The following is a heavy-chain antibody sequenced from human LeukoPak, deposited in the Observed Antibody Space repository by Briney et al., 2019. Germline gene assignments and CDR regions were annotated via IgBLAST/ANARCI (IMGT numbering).Heavy chain of an antibody. CDR3: ARIGYGGNSGGLYYYYYYMDV. J-gene: IGHJ6*03. CDR2: IYPGDSDT. D-gene: IGHD4-23*01. Sequence: GESLKISCKGSGYSFTSYWIGWVRQMPGKGLEWMGIIYPGDSDTRYSPSFQGQVTISADKSISTAYLQWSSLKASDTAMHYCARIGYGGNSGGLYYYYYYMDVWGKGTTVTVSS. CDR1: GYSFTSYW. V-gene: IGHV5-51*01.